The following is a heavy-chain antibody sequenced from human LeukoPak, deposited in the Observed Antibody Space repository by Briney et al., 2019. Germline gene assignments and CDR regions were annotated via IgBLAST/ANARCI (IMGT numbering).Heavy chain of an antibody. CDR3: ARVPGGDSYYYYMDV. CDR1: GFTFSSYW. CDR2: INSDGSST. Sequence: PGGSLRLSCAASGFTFSSYWMHWVRQAPGKGLVWVSRINSDGSSTSYADSVKGRFTISRDNAKNTLYLQMNSLRAEDTAVYYCARVPGGDSYYYYMDVWGKGTTVTVSS. V-gene: IGHV3-74*01. J-gene: IGHJ6*03. D-gene: IGHD2-21*01.